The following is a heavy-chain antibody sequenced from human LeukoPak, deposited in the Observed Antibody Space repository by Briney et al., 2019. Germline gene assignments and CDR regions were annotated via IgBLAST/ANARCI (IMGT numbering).Heavy chain of an antibody. J-gene: IGHJ6*03. V-gene: IGHV3-9*01. CDR3: AKVRYSSSWYAAYYYYYMDV. D-gene: IGHD6-13*01. Sequence: GGSLRLSCAASGFTFDDYAMHWVRQAPGKGLEWVSGISWNSGSIGYADSVKGRFTISRDNAKNSLYLQMNSLRAEDTAVYYCAKVRYSSSWYAAYYYYYMDVWGKGTTVTISS. CDR2: ISWNSGSI. CDR1: GFTFDDYA.